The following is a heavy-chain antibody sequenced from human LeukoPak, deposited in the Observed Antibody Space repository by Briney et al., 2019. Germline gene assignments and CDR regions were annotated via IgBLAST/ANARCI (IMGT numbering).Heavy chain of an antibody. J-gene: IGHJ4*02. V-gene: IGHV4-30-2*02. D-gene: IGHD1-7*01. CDR3: VRDRELNY. CDR2: IYHSGST. Sequence: PSETLSLTCAVSGGSISSGGYSWSWIRQPPGKGLEWIGYIYHSGSTYYNPSLKSRATISADTSKNQFSLKLSSVTAADTAVYYCVRDRELNYWGQGTLVTVSS. CDR1: GGSISSGGYS.